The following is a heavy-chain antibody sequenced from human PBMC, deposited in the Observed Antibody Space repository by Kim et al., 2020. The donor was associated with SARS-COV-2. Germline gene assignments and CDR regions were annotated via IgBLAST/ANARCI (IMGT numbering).Heavy chain of an antibody. Sequence: ADSVRGRFTVSRDNSRNTLFLQMDSLRAEDTAMYYCTTFGGSSGRTLSGDWGQGTLITVSS. D-gene: IGHD3-22*01. V-gene: IGHV3-53*01. CDR3: TTFGGSSGRTLSGD. J-gene: IGHJ4*02.